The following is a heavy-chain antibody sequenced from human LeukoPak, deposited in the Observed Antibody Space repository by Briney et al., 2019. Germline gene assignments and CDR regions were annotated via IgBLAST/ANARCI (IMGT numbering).Heavy chain of an antibody. Sequence: PGGSLRLSCEVSGFTFSSYAMSWVRQAPGKGLEWVSAISGSGGSTYYADSVKGRFTISRDNSKNTLYLQMNSLRAEDTVVYYCAKGLRYYDSSGPRGYFQHWGQGTLVTVSS. CDR3: AKGLRYYDSSGPRGYFQH. CDR2: ISGSGGST. J-gene: IGHJ1*01. CDR1: GFTFSSYA. D-gene: IGHD3-22*01. V-gene: IGHV3-23*01.